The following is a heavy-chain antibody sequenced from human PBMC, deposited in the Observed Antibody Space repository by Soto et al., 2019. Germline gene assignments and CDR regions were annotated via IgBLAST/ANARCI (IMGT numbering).Heavy chain of an antibody. V-gene: IGHV3-30-3*01. CDR2: ISYDGSNK. CDR1: GFTFSSYA. D-gene: IGHD3-3*01. J-gene: IGHJ4*02. CDR3: ARDWSGTGDYYFDY. Sequence: QVQLVESGGGVVQPGRSLRLSCAASGFTFSSYAMHWVRQAPGKGLEWVAVISYDGSNKYYADSVKGRFTISRDNSKNTLYLQMNSLRAEDTAVYYCARDWSGTGDYYFDYWGLGTLVTVSS.